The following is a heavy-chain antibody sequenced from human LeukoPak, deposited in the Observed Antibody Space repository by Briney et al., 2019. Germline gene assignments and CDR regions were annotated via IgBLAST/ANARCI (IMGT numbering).Heavy chain of an antibody. CDR3: ARGAGVASGVYFDY. Sequence: ASVKVSCKASGYTFTGYYMHWVRQAPGQGLEWMGWINPNSGGTNYAQKFQGRVTMTRDTSISTAYMELSRLRSDDTAVYYCARGAGVASGVYFDYWGQGTLVTVSS. CDR2: INPNSGGT. V-gene: IGHV1-2*02. D-gene: IGHD3-16*01. J-gene: IGHJ4*02. CDR1: GYTFTGYY.